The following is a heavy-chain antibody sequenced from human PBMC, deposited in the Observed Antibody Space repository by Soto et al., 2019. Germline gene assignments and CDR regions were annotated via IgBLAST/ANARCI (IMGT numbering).Heavy chain of an antibody. CDR1: GFPFSSTD. CDR2: IDGSGGTT. V-gene: IGHV3-23*01. Sequence: GGSLRLSCAASGFPFSSTDMTWVRQAPGKGLDWVSTIDGSGGTTYYADSVKGRFTISRDNSMNTVYLQMNSLRADDTALYYCAKTSGWFNTWGQGALVTVSS. J-gene: IGHJ5*02. CDR3: AKTSGWFNT. D-gene: IGHD3-10*01.